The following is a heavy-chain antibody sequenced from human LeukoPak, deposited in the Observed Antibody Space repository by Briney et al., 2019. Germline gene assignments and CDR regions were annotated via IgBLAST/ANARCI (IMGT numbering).Heavy chain of an antibody. Sequence: GASVKVSCKASGYTFTSYGISWGRRAPGHGLGWMGWFSAFNGNTNYAQKLQGRVTMTTDTSTSTAYMELRSLRSDDTAVYYCARDRDYYGAGTHENYYYYMDVWGKGTTVTVSS. J-gene: IGHJ6*03. CDR2: FSAFNGNT. V-gene: IGHV1-18*01. D-gene: IGHD3-10*01. CDR3: ARDRDYYGAGTHENYYYYMDV. CDR1: GYTFTSYG.